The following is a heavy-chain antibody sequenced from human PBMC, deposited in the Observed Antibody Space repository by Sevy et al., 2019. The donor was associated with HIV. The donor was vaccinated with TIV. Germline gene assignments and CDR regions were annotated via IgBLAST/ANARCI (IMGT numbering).Heavy chain of an antibody. D-gene: IGHD6-19*01. J-gene: IGHJ6*02. CDR1: GFTFSSYS. Sequence: GGSLRLSCAASGFTFSSYSMNWVRQAPGKGLEWVSYFSSSSSTIYYADSVKGRFTISRDNAKNSLYLQMNSLRAEDTAVYYCARDSSEQWLVGYYGMDVWGQGTTVTVSS. V-gene: IGHV3-48*01. CDR2: FSSSSSTI. CDR3: ARDSSEQWLVGYYGMDV.